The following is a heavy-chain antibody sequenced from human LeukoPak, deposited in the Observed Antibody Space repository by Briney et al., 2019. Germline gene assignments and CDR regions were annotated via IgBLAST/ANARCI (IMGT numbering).Heavy chain of an antibody. CDR1: GGSISSGSYY. J-gene: IGHJ2*01. V-gene: IGHV4-61*02. D-gene: IGHD5-18*01. CDR3: AREVGGYRYGYRPTELYWYFDL. Sequence: SETLSLTCTVSGGSISSGSYYWNWIRQPAGKGLEWICRIYTRGSTNYNPSLKSRVNISVDTSKNQFSLKLSSVTAADTAVYYCAREVGGYRYGYRPTELYWYFDLWGRGTLVTVSS. CDR2: IYTRGST.